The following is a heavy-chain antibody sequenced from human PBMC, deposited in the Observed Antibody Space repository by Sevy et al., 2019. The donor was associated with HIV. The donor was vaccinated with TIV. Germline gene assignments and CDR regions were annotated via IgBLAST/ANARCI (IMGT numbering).Heavy chain of an antibody. D-gene: IGHD2-2*01. J-gene: IGHJ6*02. CDR3: AKSRTSFRGMDV. Sequence: GGSLRLSCVASGFTFDDNAMHWVRQAPGNGLEWVSGISWNSDKIGYADSVKGRFTISRDNAKNSLYLQMNSLRTEDTALYYCAKSRTSFRGMDVSGQGTTVTVSS. CDR2: ISWNSDKI. CDR1: GFTFDDNA. V-gene: IGHV3-9*01.